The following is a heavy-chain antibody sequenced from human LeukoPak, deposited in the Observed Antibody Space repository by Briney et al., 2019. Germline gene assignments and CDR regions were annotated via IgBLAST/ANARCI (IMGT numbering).Heavy chain of an antibody. D-gene: IGHD3-9*01. CDR3: ARVNVIRYFDWLSDYYYYYMDV. J-gene: IGHJ6*03. V-gene: IGHV3-7*01. CDR1: GFTFSSYW. CDR2: IKQDGSEK. Sequence: PGGSLRLSCAASGFTFSSYWMSWVRQAPGKGLEWVANIKQDGSEKYYVDSVKGRFTISRDNAKNSLYLQMNSLRAEDTAVYYCARVNVIRYFDWLSDYYYYYMDVWGKGTTVTVSS.